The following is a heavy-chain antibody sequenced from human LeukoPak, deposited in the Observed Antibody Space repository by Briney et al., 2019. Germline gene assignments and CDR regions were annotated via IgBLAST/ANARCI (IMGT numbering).Heavy chain of an antibody. Sequence: GGSLRLSCSASGLTFSDEYRSWIRQAPGKGLEWVSYISNTGSFISYADSVNGRFTISRDNAKNSLYLQMNSLRAEDAAAYYCVRARGAGPGAHFDYWRQGTLVTVSS. CDR1: GLTFSDEY. CDR2: ISNTGSFI. CDR3: VRARGAGPGAHFDY. V-gene: IGHV3-11*01. D-gene: IGHD3-10*01. J-gene: IGHJ4*02.